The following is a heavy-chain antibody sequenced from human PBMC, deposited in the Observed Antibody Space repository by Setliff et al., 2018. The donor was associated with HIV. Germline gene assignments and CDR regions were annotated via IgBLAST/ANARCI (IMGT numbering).Heavy chain of an antibody. CDR2: ISGGGGST. CDR1: GFSFETYW. J-gene: IGHJ4*02. Sequence: GGSLRLSCVVSGFSFETYWMSWVRQAPGRGLEWVSAISGGGGSTYYADSVKGRFTISRDNAKNSMYLQMNSLRAEDTALYYCARVYDTSGYSLSIPGYWGQGTLVTVSS. D-gene: IGHD3-22*01. CDR3: ARVYDTSGYSLSIPGY. V-gene: IGHV3-23*01.